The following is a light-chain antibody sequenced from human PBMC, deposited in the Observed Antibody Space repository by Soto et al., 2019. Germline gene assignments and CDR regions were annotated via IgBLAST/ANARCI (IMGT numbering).Light chain of an antibody. Sequence: EIVLTQSPATLSLSPGERATLSCRASQSVSSYLAWYQQKPGQAPRLLIYDASNRATGIPARFIGSGSGTDFTLTISSLEPEDFAVYYCQQRSNWPPLFGGGTKVEIK. J-gene: IGKJ4*01. CDR2: DAS. CDR3: QQRSNWPPL. CDR1: QSVSSY. V-gene: IGKV3-11*01.